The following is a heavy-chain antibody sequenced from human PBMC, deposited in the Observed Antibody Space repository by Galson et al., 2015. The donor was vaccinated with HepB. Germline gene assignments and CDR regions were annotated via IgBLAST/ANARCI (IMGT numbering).Heavy chain of an antibody. Sequence: SLRLSCAASGFTFSSYGMHWVRQAPGKGLEWVAVISYDGSNKYYADSVKGRFTISRDNSKNTLYLQMNSLRAEDTAVYYCAKTMVVAGYSSSWYNLDYWGQGTLVTVSS. CDR1: GFTFSSYG. J-gene: IGHJ4*02. V-gene: IGHV3-30*18. D-gene: IGHD6-13*01. CDR3: AKTMVVAGYSSSWYNLDY. CDR2: ISYDGSNK.